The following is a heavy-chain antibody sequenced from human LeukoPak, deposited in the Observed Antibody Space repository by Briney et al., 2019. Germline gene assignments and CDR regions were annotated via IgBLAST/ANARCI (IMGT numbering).Heavy chain of an antibody. J-gene: IGHJ4*02. D-gene: IGHD5-24*01. CDR2: IYGGGNI. CDR3: ARWAGYNYPYYFDY. Sequence: PGGSLRLSCAASGFTVSSNYMNWVRQAPGKGLEWVSVIYGGGNIYYADSVKGRFTISRDNSKNTLYLQMNSLRAEDTAVYYCARWAGYNYPYYFDYWGQGTLVTVSS. V-gene: IGHV3-53*01. CDR1: GFTVSSNY.